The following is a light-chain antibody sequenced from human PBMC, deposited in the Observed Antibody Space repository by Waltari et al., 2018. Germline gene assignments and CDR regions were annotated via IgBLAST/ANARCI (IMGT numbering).Light chain of an antibody. CDR2: KAS. CDR1: QSISNW. J-gene: IGKJ2*01. V-gene: IGKV1-5*03. Sequence: DIQMPQSHSSLSASGGGSVTITCRASQSISNWLAWYQQKPGKAPTLLIYKASILKSGVPSRFSGSGSGTQFTLTISSLQPGDVATYFCQQYSSYSSFGQGTKLEIK. CDR3: QQYSSYSS.